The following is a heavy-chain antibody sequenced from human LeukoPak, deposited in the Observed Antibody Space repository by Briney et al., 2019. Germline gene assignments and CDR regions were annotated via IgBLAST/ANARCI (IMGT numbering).Heavy chain of an antibody. D-gene: IGHD5-24*01. CDR3: AMSVEMPPIPSFDY. Sequence: ASVKVSCKTSGYIFTPHHIHWMRQAPGQGLELLGWVSAANNPEYPQKFQGRVVITRDASATTSYLELNSLRSEDTAVYHCAMSVEMPPIPSFDYWGQGTLVTVSS. V-gene: IGHV1-3*01. CDR1: GYIFTPHH. CDR2: VSAANNP. J-gene: IGHJ4*02.